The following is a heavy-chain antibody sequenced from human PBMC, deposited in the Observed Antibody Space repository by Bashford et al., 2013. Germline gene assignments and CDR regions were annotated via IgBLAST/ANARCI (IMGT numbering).Heavy chain of an antibody. V-gene: IGHV1-18*01. CDR1: GYTFTSYG. CDR3: ARDVSDIVVVPAAQPIDY. Sequence: ASVKVSCKASGYTFTSYGISWVRQAPGQGLEWMGWISAYNGNTNYAQKLQGRVTMTTDTSTSTAYMELRSLRSDDTAVYYCARDVSDIVVVPAAQPIDYWGQGTLVTVSS. J-gene: IGHJ4*02. D-gene: IGHD2-2*01. CDR2: ISAYNGNT.